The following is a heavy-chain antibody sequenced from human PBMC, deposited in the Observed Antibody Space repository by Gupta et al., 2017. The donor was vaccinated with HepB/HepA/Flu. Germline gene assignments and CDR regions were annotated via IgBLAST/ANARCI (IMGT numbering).Heavy chain of an antibody. CDR1: GFTFSSYA. J-gene: IGHJ6*02. CDR3: ARDRGSGSYSYYGMDV. V-gene: IGHV3-30-3*01. CDR2: ISYDGSNK. D-gene: IGHD3-10*01. Sequence: QVQLVESGGGVVQPGRSLRLSCAASGFTFSSYAMHWVRQAPGKGLEWVAVISYDGSNKYYADSVKGRFTISRDNSKNTLYLQMNSLRAEDTAVYYCARDRGSGSYSYYGMDVWGQGTTVTVSS.